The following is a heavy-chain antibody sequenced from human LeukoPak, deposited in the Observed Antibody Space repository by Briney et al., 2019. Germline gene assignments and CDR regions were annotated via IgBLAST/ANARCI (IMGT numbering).Heavy chain of an antibody. V-gene: IGHV3-11*05. CDR3: ARVPSSGWYLLDY. CDR2: ISSSSSYT. CDR1: GFTFSDYY. D-gene: IGHD6-19*01. Sequence: GGSLRLSCAAFGFTFSDYYMSWIRQAPGKGLEWVSYISSSSSYTNYADSVKGRFTISRDNAKNSLYLQMNSLRAEDTAVYYCARVPSSGWYLLDYWGQGTLVTVSS. J-gene: IGHJ4*02.